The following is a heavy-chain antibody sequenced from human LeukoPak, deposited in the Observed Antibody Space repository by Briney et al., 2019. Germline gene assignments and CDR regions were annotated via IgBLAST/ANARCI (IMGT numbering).Heavy chain of an antibody. CDR2: ISYDGSNK. CDR1: GFTFSSYS. V-gene: IGHV3-30*18. J-gene: IGHJ4*02. D-gene: IGHD3-22*01. CDR3: AKSYYYDKLAYY. Sequence: GGSLRLSCAASGFTFSSYSINWVRQAPGKGLEWVAVISYDGSNKYYADSVKGRFTISRDNSKNTLYLQMNSLRAEDTAVYYCAKSYYYDKLAYYWGQGTLVTVSS.